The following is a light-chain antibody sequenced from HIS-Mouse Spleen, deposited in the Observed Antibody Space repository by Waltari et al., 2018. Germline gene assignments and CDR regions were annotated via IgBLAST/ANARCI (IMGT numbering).Light chain of an antibody. V-gene: IGLV2-23*03. CDR1: SSDVGSYNL. Sequence: QSALTQPASVSGSPGQSITISCTGTSSDVGSYNLVSWYQQHPGKAPKLMIYEGSKRHSGVSNRLSGSKSGNTASLTISGLQAEDEADYYCCSYAGSSTFVVFGGGTKLTVL. J-gene: IGLJ2*01. CDR3: CSYAGSSTFVV. CDR2: EGS.